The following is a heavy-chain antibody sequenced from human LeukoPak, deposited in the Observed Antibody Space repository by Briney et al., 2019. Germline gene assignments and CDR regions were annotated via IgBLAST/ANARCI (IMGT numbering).Heavy chain of an antibody. D-gene: IGHD2-2*01. CDR1: GYTFTSYG. Sequence: ASVKVSCKASGYTFTSYGISWVRQAPGQGPEWMGWINPDSGGTNSAQKFQGRVTLTRDTSISTAYMELSSLRSDDSAVYFCARDHCTSSGCYEDYYYGLDVWGQGTTVTVSS. V-gene: IGHV1-2*02. CDR3: ARDHCTSSGCYEDYYYGLDV. CDR2: INPDSGGT. J-gene: IGHJ6*02.